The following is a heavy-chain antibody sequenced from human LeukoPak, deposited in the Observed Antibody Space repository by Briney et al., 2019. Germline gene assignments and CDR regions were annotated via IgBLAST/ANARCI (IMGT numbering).Heavy chain of an antibody. J-gene: IGHJ4*02. CDR1: GFPFRTYW. Sequence: PGGSLRLSCAASGFPFRTYWMSWVRQSPGKGPERVANIKEDGSMKYYLDSVKGRFTISRDNAKNSLYLHMNSLRVEDTAVYYCAREINGGASFLDYWGQGTLVTVSS. CDR3: AREINGGASFLDY. D-gene: IGHD1-26*01. V-gene: IGHV3-7*01. CDR2: IKEDGSMK.